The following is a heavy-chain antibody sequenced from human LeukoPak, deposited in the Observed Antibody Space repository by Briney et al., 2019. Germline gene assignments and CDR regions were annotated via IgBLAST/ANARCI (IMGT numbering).Heavy chain of an antibody. CDR1: GFTFSSYS. Sequence: GGSLRLSCAASGFTFSSYSMNWVRQAPGKGLEWVSSIGTTSNSMYYADSVKGRFTISRDNAESSLYLQMNSLRVEDTAVYFCAREGITAMADAWNDYWGQGTLVTVSS. CDR2: IGTTSNSM. J-gene: IGHJ4*02. V-gene: IGHV3-21*01. CDR3: AREGITAMADAWNDY. D-gene: IGHD6-19*01.